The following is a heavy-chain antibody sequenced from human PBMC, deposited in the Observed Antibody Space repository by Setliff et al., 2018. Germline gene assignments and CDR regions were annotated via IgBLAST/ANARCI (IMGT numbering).Heavy chain of an antibody. V-gene: IGHV4-4*02. CDR2: IYHDGND. CDR3: AKGGGRYHSDS. J-gene: IGHJ4*02. Sequence: GSLRLSCIASGFTFSSYSMNWVRQPPGKGLEWIGEIYHDGNDKYTPSVHYSPSLKSRVTISIDKSNNQFSLKLTSMTAADTAVYYCAKGGGRYHSDSWGQGILVTVSS. D-gene: IGHD1-1*01. CDR1: GFTFSSYS.